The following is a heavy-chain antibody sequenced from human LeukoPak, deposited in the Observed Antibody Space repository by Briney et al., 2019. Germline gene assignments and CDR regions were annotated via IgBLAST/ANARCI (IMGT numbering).Heavy chain of an antibody. CDR2: ISYDGSNK. CDR3: ARREVSNYYYYYYMDV. J-gene: IGHJ6*03. V-gene: IGHV3-30-3*01. CDR1: GFTFSSYA. Sequence: GGSLRLSCAASGFTFSSYAMHWVRQAPGKGLEWVAVISYDGSNKYYADSVKGRFTISRDNSKDTLYLQMNSLRAEDTAVYYCARREVSNYYYYYYMDVWGKGTTVTVSS.